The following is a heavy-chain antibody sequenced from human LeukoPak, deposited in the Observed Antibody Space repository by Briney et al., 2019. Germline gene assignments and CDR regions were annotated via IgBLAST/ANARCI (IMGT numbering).Heavy chain of an antibody. CDR3: ARAPPPNYYDSSGYYQIFDY. CDR1: GGTFSSYA. Sequence: GASVKVSCKASGGTFSSYAISWVRQAPGQGLEWMGGIIPIFGTANYAQKFQGRVTITADKSTSTAYMELSSLRSEDTAVSYCARAPPPNYYDSSGYYQIFDYWGQGTLVTVSS. CDR2: IIPIFGTA. V-gene: IGHV1-69*06. D-gene: IGHD3-22*01. J-gene: IGHJ4*02.